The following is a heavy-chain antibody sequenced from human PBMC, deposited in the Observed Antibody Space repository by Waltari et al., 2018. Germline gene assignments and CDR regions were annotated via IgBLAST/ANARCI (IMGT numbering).Heavy chain of an antibody. CDR1: GYSLPESA. D-gene: IGHD2-15*01. Sequence: QVQLVQSGAEVKKPGASVKVSCRVCGYSLPESALPWVRQAPGKGLEWLGGFDPEYGEAVYAQEFQGRVTMTEDTSKDTAYMELSSLTYEDTAVYYCTRDRVGYCSGGTCYSRWFDPWGQGTLVTVSS. CDR2: FDPEYGEA. J-gene: IGHJ5*02. CDR3: TRDRVGYCSGGTCYSRWFDP. V-gene: IGHV1-24*01.